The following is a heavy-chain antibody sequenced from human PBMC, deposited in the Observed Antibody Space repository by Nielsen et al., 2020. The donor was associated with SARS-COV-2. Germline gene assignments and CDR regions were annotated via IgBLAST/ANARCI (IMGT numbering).Heavy chain of an antibody. D-gene: IGHD1-14*01. CDR1: GFTFSSYG. Sequence: GESLKISCAASGFTFSSYGMHWVRQAPGKGLEWVAVIWYDGSNKYYADSVKGRFTISRDNSKNTLYLQMNSLRVEDTAVYYCARDLLPANGYYGMDVWGQGTTVTVSS. CDR2: IWYDGSNK. J-gene: IGHJ6*02. CDR3: ARDLLPANGYYGMDV. V-gene: IGHV3-33*01.